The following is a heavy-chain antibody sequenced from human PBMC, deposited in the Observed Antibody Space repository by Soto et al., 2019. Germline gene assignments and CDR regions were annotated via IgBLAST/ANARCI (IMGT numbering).Heavy chain of an antibody. CDR3: ARSSGQGEARPDPYDAFDI. CDR1: GFTFSSYS. V-gene: IGHV3-21*01. CDR2: ISSSSSYI. D-gene: IGHD6-6*01. Sequence: GGSLRLSCAASGFTFSSYSMNWVRQAPGKGLEWVSSISSSSSYIYYGDSVKGRFTISRDNAKKSLYLQMNSLRAEDTAVYYCARSSGQGEARPDPYDAFDIWGQGTMVTVSS. J-gene: IGHJ3*02.